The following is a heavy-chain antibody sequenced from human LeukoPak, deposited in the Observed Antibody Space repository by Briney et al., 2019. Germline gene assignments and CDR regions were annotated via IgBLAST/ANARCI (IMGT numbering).Heavy chain of an antibody. CDR2: INAGNGNT. D-gene: IGHD2-2*01. Sequence: ASVKVSCKVSGYTLTELSMHWVRQAPGQRLEWMGWINAGNGNTKYSQKFQGRVTITRDTSISTAYMELSRLRSDDTAVYYCARGAGRVVPALPSIWGQGTMVTVSS. CDR3: ARGAGRVVPALPSI. J-gene: IGHJ3*02. V-gene: IGHV1-3*01. CDR1: GYTLTELS.